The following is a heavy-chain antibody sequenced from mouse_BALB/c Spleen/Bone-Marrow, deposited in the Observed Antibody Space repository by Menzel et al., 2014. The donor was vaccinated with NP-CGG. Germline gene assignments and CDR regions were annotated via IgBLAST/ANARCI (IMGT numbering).Heavy chain of an antibody. CDR3: AREGSYDGCSGHFDY. J-gene: IGHJ2*01. V-gene: IGHV1-4*01. CDR2: IVPSSAYS. D-gene: IGHD2-3*01. CDR1: GYSFTSYT. Sequence: AQLQESGAEPARPGVSGRTSCKASGYSFTSYTMHWLKQRPGQGLEWIAYIVPSSAYSNYNQKFKDKATLTADRSSSTAYMQLSSLTSEDSAVYYCAREGSYDGCSGHFDYW.